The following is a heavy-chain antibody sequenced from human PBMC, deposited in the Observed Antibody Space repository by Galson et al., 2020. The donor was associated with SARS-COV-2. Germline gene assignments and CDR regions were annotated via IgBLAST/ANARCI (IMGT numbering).Heavy chain of an antibody. J-gene: IGHJ5*02. Sequence: VGSLRLSCSASGFIFSDYAMHWVRQAPGKGLEYVSALSPNGGTSFYADSVNGRFTMSRDNSKNMFYLQMTALRLEDTALYYCLSYSSTRQNHWGQGTRVTVSS. CDR3: LSYSSTRQNH. CDR1: GFIFSDYA. CDR2: LSPNGGTS. D-gene: IGHD2-2*01. V-gene: IGHV3-64D*06.